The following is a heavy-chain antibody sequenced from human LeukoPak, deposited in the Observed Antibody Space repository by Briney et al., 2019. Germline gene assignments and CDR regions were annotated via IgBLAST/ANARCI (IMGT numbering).Heavy chain of an antibody. J-gene: IGHJ4*02. CDR2: IDWNGAST. D-gene: IGHD3-22*01. CDR3: ARSTRYNYDSSGYRDFDY. V-gene: IGHV3-20*04. Sequence: GGSLRLSCAVSGFTFDYYGMSWVRQRPGKGLEWVSGIDWNGASTGFADSVKGRFTISRDNAKNSLYLQMNSLRGEDTAFYYCARSTRYNYDSSGYRDFDYWGQGTLVTVSS. CDR1: GFTFDYYG.